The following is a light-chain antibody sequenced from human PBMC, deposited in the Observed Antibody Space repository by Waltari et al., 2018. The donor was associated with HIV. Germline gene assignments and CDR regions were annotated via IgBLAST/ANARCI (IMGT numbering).Light chain of an antibody. Sequence: QSALTQPASVSGSPGQSITISCTGTSSDVGGYNYVSWYQQHPGNAPKLMIYEVSNRPSGVSNRFSGSKSGNTASLTISGLQAEDEADYYCCSYAGSSTLVFGGGTKLTVL. CDR2: EVS. CDR3: CSYAGSSTLV. V-gene: IGLV2-23*02. J-gene: IGLJ3*02. CDR1: SSDVGGYNY.